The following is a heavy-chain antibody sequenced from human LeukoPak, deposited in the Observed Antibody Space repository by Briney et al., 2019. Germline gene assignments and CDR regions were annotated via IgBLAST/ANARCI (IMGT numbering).Heavy chain of an antibody. CDR3: ARENYYSSSTRGLFDY. J-gene: IGHJ4*02. D-gene: IGHD6-6*01. CDR1: GYTSTGYY. Sequence: ASVRVSCKASGYTSTGYYMHWVRQAPGQGLEWMGWINPNSGGTNYAQKFQGRVTMTRDTSISTAYMELSRLRSDDTAVYYCARENYYSSSTRGLFDYWGQGTLVTVSS. CDR2: INPNSGGT. V-gene: IGHV1-2*02.